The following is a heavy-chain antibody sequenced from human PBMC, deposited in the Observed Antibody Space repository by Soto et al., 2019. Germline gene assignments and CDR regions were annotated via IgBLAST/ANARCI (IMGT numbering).Heavy chain of an antibody. CDR1: GFSFSRYG. Sequence: PGGSLRLSCEASGFSFSRYGMHWVRQAPGMGLEWVAVISWDGLAQYYADSVKGRFTISRDNSQSTLYLQMNSLRTEDTAIYYCAKETIQVGGPNYFDYWGQGALGTVSS. V-gene: IGHV3-30*18. J-gene: IGHJ4*02. CDR2: ISWDGLAQ. D-gene: IGHD1-1*01. CDR3: AKETIQVGGPNYFDY.